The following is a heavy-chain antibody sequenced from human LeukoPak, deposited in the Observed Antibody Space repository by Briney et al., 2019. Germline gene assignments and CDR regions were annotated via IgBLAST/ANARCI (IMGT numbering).Heavy chain of an antibody. CDR2: IIPIFGTA. Sequence: SVKVSCKASGGTFSSYAISWVRQAPGQGLEWMGGIIPIFGTANYAQKFQGRVTITTDESTSTAYMELSSLRSEDAAVYYCARSVVPAAMGNAFDIWGQGTMVTVSS. V-gene: IGHV1-69*05. CDR1: GGTFSSYA. J-gene: IGHJ3*02. CDR3: ARSVVPAAMGNAFDI. D-gene: IGHD2-2*01.